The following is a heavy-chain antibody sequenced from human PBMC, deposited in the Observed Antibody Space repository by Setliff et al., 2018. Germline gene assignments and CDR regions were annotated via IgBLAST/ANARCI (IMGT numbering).Heavy chain of an antibody. CDR1: GFTFSSYA. Sequence: GGSLRLSCAASGFTFSSYAMTWVRQAPGKGLEWVSVISGSGGSTYYADSVKGRFTISRDNSKNTLYLQMNSLRAEDTAVYYCAKDGSGSNDYLDYWGQGTLVTVSS. J-gene: IGHJ4*02. CDR2: ISGSGGST. CDR3: AKDGSGSNDYLDY. D-gene: IGHD6-13*01. V-gene: IGHV3-23*01.